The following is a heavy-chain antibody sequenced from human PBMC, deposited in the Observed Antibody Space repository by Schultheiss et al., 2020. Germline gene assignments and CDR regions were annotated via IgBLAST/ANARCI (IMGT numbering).Heavy chain of an antibody. CDR1: GGSISSSSYY. J-gene: IGHJ3*02. CDR3: ASQVNIVVVVAAWEDAFDI. Sequence: SETLSLTCTVSGGSISSSSYYWGWIRQPPGKGLEWIGSIYYSGSTYYNPSLKSRVTISVDTSKNQFSLKLSSVTAADTAVYYCASQVNIVVVVAAWEDAFDIWGQGTMVTVSS. CDR2: IYYSGST. V-gene: IGHV4-39*01. D-gene: IGHD2-15*01.